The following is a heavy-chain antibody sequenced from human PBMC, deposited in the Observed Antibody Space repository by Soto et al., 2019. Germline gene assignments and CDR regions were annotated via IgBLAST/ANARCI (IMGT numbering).Heavy chain of an antibody. J-gene: IGHJ5*02. V-gene: IGHV3-11*01. CDR2: ISSSGSVT. Sequence: QVQLVESGGGLVKPGGSLRLSCAASGFTFSDYSMSWIRQAPGKGLEWVSYISSSGSVTYYADSVKGRFTISRENARKSVYLQMNSLTADDTAVYNCARPCAYCNGGGPVNWFDPWGQGTLVTVSS. D-gene: IGHD2-8*02. CDR3: ARPCAYCNGGGPVNWFDP. CDR1: GFTFSDYS.